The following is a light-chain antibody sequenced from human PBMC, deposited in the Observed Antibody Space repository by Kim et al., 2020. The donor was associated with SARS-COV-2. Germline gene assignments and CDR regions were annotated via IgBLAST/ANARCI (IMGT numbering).Light chain of an antibody. CDR1: SGHSSYT. CDR2: FDSDGSH. CDR3: QTWGTGIRV. Sequence: QLVLTQLPSASASLGVSVKLTCTLSSGHSSYTIAWHQQQPEKGPRYLMKFDSDGSHRKGDGIPDRFSASTSGAERYLTISSLQSGNEADYYCQTWGTGIRVFGGGTQLTVL. J-gene: IGLJ3*02. V-gene: IGLV4-69*01.